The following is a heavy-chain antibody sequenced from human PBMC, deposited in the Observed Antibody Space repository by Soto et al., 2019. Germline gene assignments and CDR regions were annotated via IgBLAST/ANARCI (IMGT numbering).Heavy chain of an antibody. D-gene: IGHD3-9*01. J-gene: IGHJ4*02. V-gene: IGHV1-3*04. CDR3: ARAAGYYNDYYFDY. CDR2: FTTGKDDT. CDR1: GYTFTSYA. Sequence: ASVKVSCKAAGYTFTSYAMHWVRQAPGQRLEWMGWFTTGKDDTKYSQKFLGRVTITRDTSASTAYMDLSSLTSEDTAVYYCARAAGYYNDYYFDYWGQGTLVTVSS.